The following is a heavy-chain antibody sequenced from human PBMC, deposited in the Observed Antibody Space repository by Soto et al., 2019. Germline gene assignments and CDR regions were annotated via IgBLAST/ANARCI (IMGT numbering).Heavy chain of an antibody. Sequence: SVKVSCKASGGTFSSYAISWVRQAPGQGLEWMGGIIPILGAANDAQKFQGRVTITADKSTSTAYMELSSLRSEDTAVYYCARGYYDSSGYYNWGFDYWGQGTLVTVSS. V-gene: IGHV1-69*10. J-gene: IGHJ4*02. CDR2: IIPILGAA. CDR1: GGTFSSYA. D-gene: IGHD3-22*01. CDR3: ARGYYDSSGYYNWGFDY.